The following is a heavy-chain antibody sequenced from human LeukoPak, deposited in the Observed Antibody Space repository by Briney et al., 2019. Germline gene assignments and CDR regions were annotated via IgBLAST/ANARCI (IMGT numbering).Heavy chain of an antibody. CDR3: ARAGGYSGYAGDY. V-gene: IGHV4-59*01. CDR1: GGSISSYY. J-gene: IGHJ4*02. D-gene: IGHD5-12*01. CDR2: IYYSGST. Sequence: SKTLSLTCTVSGGSISSYYWSWIRQPPGKGLEWIGYIYYSGSTNYNPSLKSRVTISVDTSKNQFSLKLSSVTAADTAVYYCARAGGYSGYAGDYWGQGTLVTVSS.